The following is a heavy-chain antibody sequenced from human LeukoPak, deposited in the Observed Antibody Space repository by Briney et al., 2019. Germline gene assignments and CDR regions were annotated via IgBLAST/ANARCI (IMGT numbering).Heavy chain of an antibody. CDR1: GGSISSSSYY. CDR3: ARHGEAYYGDYMGHNWFDP. D-gene: IGHD4-17*01. J-gene: IGHJ5*02. V-gene: IGHV4-39*01. CDR2: IYYSGST. Sequence: SETLSLTFTVSGGSISSSSYYWGWIRQPPGKGLEWIGGIYYSGSTYYNPSLKSRVTISVDTSKNQFSLKLSSVTAADTAVYYCARHGEAYYGDYMGHNWFDPWGQGTLVTVSS.